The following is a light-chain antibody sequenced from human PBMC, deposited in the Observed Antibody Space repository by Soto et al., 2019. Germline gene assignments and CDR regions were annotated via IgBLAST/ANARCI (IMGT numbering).Light chain of an antibody. CDR2: GAS. Sequence: EIVLTQSPGTLSLSPGERATLSCRASQSVSSSYLAWYQQKPGQAPRLLIYGASSRATGIPDRFSGSGSGTDITLTISRLEPEDFAVYYCQQYGSSPFTLGPGTKVEIK. CDR1: QSVSSSY. CDR3: QQYGSSPFT. J-gene: IGKJ3*01. V-gene: IGKV3-20*01.